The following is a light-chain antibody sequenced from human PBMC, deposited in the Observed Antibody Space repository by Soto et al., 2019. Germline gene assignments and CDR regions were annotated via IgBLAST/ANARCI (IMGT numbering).Light chain of an antibody. CDR3: SSFAGSNNCPYV. CDR2: EIN. CDR1: SSDVGAYDY. Sequence: QSVLTQPPSASGSPGQSVTISCTGTSSDVGAYDYVSWYQQHPGKAPKLMIYEINKRPSGVPDRSSGSKSGNTASLPVSGLQAEDEADDYCSSFAGSNNCPYVFGTGTKLTVL. V-gene: IGLV2-8*01. J-gene: IGLJ1*01.